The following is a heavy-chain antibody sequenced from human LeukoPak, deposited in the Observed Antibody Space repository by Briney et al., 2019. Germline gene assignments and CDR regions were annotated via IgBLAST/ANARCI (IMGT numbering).Heavy chain of an antibody. V-gene: IGHV4-39*01. CDR2: IYYSGST. CDR1: GGYISSSSYS. CDR3: ARLGYYDFWSGDY. J-gene: IGHJ4*02. D-gene: IGHD3-3*01. Sequence: SETLSLTCTVSGGYISSSSYSWGWIRQPPGKGLEWIGSIYYSGSTYYNPSLKSRVTISVDTSKNQFSLKLSSVTAADTAVYYCARLGYYDFWSGDYWGQGTLVTVSS.